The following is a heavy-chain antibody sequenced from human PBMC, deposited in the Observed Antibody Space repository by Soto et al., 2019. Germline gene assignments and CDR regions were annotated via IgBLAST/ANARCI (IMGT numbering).Heavy chain of an antibody. V-gene: IGHV4-34*01. CDR1: GGSFSGYY. CDR2: INHSGST. D-gene: IGHD2-2*01. Sequence: QVQLQQWGAGLLKPSETLSLTCAVYGGSFSGYYWSWIRQPPGKGLEWIGEINHSGSTNYNPSLKSRVTISVDTSKNQFSLKLSSVTAADTAVYYCASSRGYCSSTSCYFLDYWGQGTLVTVSS. CDR3: ASSRGYCSSTSCYFLDY. J-gene: IGHJ4*02.